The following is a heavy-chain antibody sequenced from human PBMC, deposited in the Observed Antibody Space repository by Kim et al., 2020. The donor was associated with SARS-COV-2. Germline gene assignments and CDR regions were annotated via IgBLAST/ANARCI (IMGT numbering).Heavy chain of an antibody. CDR3: AKDPGIVGLYYFDY. CDR1: GFTFDDYA. CDR2: ISWNSGSI. V-gene: IGHV3-9*01. D-gene: IGHD1-26*01. J-gene: IGHJ4*02. Sequence: GGSLRLSCAASGFTFDDYAMHWVRQAPGKGLEWVSGISWNSGSIGYADSVKGRFTISRDNAKNSLYLQMNSLRAEDTALYYCAKDPGIVGLYYFDYWGQGTLVTVSS.